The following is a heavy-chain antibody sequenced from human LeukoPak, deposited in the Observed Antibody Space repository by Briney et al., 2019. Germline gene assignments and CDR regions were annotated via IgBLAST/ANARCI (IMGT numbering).Heavy chain of an antibody. CDR2: IYYSGST. V-gene: IGHV4-39*01. J-gene: IGHJ4*02. D-gene: IGHD4-17*01. Sequence: SQTLSLTCTVSGGSISSGSYYWSWIRQPPGKGLEWLGSIYYSGSTYYNPSLKSRVTISVDTSKNQFSLKLSSVTAADTAVYYCARGTTVTRWGQGTLVTVSS. CDR3: ARGTTVTR. CDR1: GGSISSGSYY.